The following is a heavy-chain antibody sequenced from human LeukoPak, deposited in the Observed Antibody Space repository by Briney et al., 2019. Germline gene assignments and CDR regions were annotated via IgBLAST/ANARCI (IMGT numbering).Heavy chain of an antibody. CDR3: ARDTVKYCSSTSCSYYFDY. V-gene: IGHV1-46*01. J-gene: IGHJ4*02. CDR1: GYTFTSYY. CDR2: INPSGGST. Sequence: ASVKVSCKASGYTFTSYYMHWVRQAPGQGLEWMGIINPSGGSTSYAQKFQGRVTMTRDTSISTAYMELSSLRAEDTAVYYCARDTVKYCSSTSCSYYFDYWGQGTLVTVSS. D-gene: IGHD2-2*01.